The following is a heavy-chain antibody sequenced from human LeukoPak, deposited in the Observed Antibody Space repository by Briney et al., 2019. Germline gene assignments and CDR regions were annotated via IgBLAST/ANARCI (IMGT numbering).Heavy chain of an antibody. CDR1: GGSFSGYY. Sequence: SETLSLTCAVYGGSFSGYYWSWIRQPPGKGLEWIGEINHSGSTNYNPSLKSRVTISVDTSKNQFSLKLSSVTAADTAVYYCARAYIPYYYMDVWGKGTTVTISS. V-gene: IGHV4-34*01. CDR2: INHSGST. CDR3: ARAYIPYYYMDV. J-gene: IGHJ6*03. D-gene: IGHD5-18*01.